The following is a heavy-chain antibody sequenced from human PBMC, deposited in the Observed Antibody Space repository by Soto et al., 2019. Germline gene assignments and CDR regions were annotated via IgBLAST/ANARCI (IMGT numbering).Heavy chain of an antibody. V-gene: IGHV4-34*01. J-gene: IGHJ6*02. CDR3: ARALAAAGLGSYYYYYGMDV. D-gene: IGHD6-13*01. Sequence: KPSETLSLTCAVYGGSFSGYYWSWIRQPPGKGLEWIGEINHSGSTNYNPSLKSRVTISVDTSKNQFSLKLSSVTAADTAVYYCARALAAAGLGSYYYYYGMDVWGQGTTVTVSS. CDR2: INHSGST. CDR1: GGSFSGYY.